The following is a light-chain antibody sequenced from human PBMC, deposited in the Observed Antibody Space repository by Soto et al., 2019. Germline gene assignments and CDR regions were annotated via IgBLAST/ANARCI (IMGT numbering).Light chain of an antibody. V-gene: IGKV3-15*01. CDR1: QSVSSN. Sequence: EIVMTQSPATLSVSPGERATLSCRASQSVSSNLAWYQQKPGQAPRLLIYGASTRATGIPARFSGSASGTDFTLTISSLQSEDFAVYYCQQYNNWHPLTFGGGTKVEIK. J-gene: IGKJ4*01. CDR3: QQYNNWHPLT. CDR2: GAS.